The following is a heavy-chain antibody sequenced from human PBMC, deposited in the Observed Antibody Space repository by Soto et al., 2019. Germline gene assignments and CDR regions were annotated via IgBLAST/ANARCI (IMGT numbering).Heavy chain of an antibody. Sequence: GGSLRLSCAASGFTFSTYALSWVRQAPGKGLEWVSAISANGQGIYYADSVRGRFTISRDNSKNTIFLHMGSLRAEDTAVYYCAKDRNYPRDQFHYWGQGTLVTVSS. CDR1: GFTFSTYA. CDR3: AKDRNYPRDQFHY. V-gene: IGHV3-23*01. D-gene: IGHD1-7*01. J-gene: IGHJ4*02. CDR2: ISANGQGI.